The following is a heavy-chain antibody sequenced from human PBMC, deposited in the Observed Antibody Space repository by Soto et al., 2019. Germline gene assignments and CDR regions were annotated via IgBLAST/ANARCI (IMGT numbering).Heavy chain of an antibody. CDR2: INPSGGTT. D-gene: IGHD3-22*01. V-gene: IGHV1-46*01. J-gene: IGHJ3*02. Sequence: AASVKVSCKAIGYSFTRHYMHWVRQAPGQGLEWMGIINPSGGTTSYAQKFQGRVTMTRDTSTSTVYMELSSLRSEDTAVYYCARDYYYDSSGYIFHAFDIWGQGTMVTVSS. CDR1: GYSFTRHY. CDR3: ARDYYYDSSGYIFHAFDI.